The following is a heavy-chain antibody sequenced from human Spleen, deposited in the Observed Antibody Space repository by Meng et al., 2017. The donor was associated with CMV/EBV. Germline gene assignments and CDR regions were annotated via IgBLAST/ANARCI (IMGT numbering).Heavy chain of an antibody. V-gene: IGHV4-31*03. CDR3: ARFVSAAISYFDY. J-gene: IGHJ4*02. CDR1: GGSISSGGYY. D-gene: IGHD2-2*01. Sequence: SETLSLTCTVSGGSISSGGYYWSWIRQHPGKGLEWIGYIYYSGSTYYNPSLKSRVTISVDTSKNQFSLKLSSVTAADTAVYYCARFVSAAISYFDYWGQGTLVTVSS. CDR2: IYYSGST.